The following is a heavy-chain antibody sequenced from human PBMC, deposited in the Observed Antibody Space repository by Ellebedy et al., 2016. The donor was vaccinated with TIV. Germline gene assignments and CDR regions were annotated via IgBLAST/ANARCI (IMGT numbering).Heavy chain of an antibody. CDR1: GYNFRRYY. D-gene: IGHD5-12*01. Sequence: AASVKVSCKASGYNFRRYYISWVRQAPGQGLEWMGWVSGYNGNTIYAQSVQGRVTMTTDTSTTTAYMELRSLRSDDTGVYYCARGYAAYWFDPWGQGTLVTVSS. V-gene: IGHV1-18*01. J-gene: IGHJ5*02. CDR3: ARGYAAYWFDP. CDR2: VSGYNGNT.